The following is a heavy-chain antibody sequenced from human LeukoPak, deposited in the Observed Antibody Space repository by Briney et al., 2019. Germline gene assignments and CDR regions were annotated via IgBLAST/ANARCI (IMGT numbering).Heavy chain of an antibody. D-gene: IGHD2-2*02. V-gene: IGHV4-38-2*02. CDR3: ARQSIRYCSSTSCYRYYFDY. Sequence: SETLSLTCTVSGYSISSGYYWGWIRQPPGKGLEWIGSIYHSGSTYYNPSLKSRVTISVDTSKNQFSLKLSSETAADTAVYYCARQSIRYCSSTSCYRYYFDYWGQGTLVTVSS. J-gene: IGHJ4*02. CDR1: GYSISSGYY. CDR2: IYHSGST.